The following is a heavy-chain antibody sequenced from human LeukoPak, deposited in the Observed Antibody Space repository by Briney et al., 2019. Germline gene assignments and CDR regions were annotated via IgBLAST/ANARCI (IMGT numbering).Heavy chain of an antibody. CDR1: GFTFSNYA. D-gene: IGHD2-15*01. CDR3: ARDTPARMNDY. V-gene: IGHV3-20*04. CDR2: INWNGGNT. Sequence: GGSLRLSCAASGFTFSNYAMTWVRQAPGKGLEWVSGINWNGGNTGYADSVKGRFTISRDNAQNTLYLQMNSLRAEDTAVYYCARDTPARMNDYWGQGTLVTVSS. J-gene: IGHJ4*02.